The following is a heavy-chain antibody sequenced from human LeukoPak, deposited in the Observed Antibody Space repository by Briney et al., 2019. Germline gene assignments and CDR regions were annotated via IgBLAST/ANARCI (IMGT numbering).Heavy chain of an antibody. D-gene: IGHD3-10*01. CDR1: GFTFSSYG. V-gene: IGHV3-33*08. J-gene: IGHJ3*01. Sequence: GGSLRLSCAASGFTFSSYGMHWVRQAPGKGLEWVAVIWYDGSNEYYGDSVKGRFTISRDNSKNTLYLQMNSLRAEDTAVYYCARTPQETMVRGVSKTPGAFDLWGQGTMVTVSS. CDR3: ARTPQETMVRGVSKTPGAFDL. CDR2: IWYDGSNE.